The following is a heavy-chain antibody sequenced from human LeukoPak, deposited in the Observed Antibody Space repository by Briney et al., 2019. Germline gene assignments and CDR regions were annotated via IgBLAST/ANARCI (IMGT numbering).Heavy chain of an antibody. Sequence: PSETLSLTCTVSGGSISSGSYYWSWIRQPAGKGLEWIGRIYTSGSTNYNPSLKSRVTISVDTSKNQFSLKLSSVTAADTAVYYCASHPPGDLRKYYFDYWGQGTLVTVSS. CDR2: IYTSGST. CDR3: ASHPPGDLRKYYFDY. CDR1: GGSISSGSYY. V-gene: IGHV4-61*02. J-gene: IGHJ4*02. D-gene: IGHD7-27*01.